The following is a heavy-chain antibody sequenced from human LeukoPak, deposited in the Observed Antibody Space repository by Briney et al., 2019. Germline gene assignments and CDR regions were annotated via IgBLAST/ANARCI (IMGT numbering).Heavy chain of an antibody. CDR3: ARVRGHGYSYGDYYYGMDV. CDR1: GFTFSSYW. Sequence: GGSLRLSCVASGFTFSSYWMHWVRQAPGKGLVWVSRINSDGSSTSYADSVKGRFTISRDNAKNTLYLQMNSLRAEDTAVYYCARVRGHGYSYGDYYYGMDVWGQGTTVTVSS. V-gene: IGHV3-74*01. J-gene: IGHJ6*02. D-gene: IGHD5-18*01. CDR2: INSDGSST.